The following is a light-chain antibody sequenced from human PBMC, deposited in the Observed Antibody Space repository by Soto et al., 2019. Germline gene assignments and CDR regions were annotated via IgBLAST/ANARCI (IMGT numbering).Light chain of an antibody. CDR3: QQSYRTPRT. V-gene: IGKV1-39*01. J-gene: IGKJ2*01. CDR2: AAS. Sequence: DIQMTQSPSSLSASVGDRVTITCRASQSISSYLNWYQQKPGKAPKVLIYAASSLQSGVPSRFSGSGSGTDFTLTISSLQPEESATYYCQQSYRTPRTFGQGTKLEIK. CDR1: QSISSY.